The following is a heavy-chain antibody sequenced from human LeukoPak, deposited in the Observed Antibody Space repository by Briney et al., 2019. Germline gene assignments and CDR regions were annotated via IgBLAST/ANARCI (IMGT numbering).Heavy chain of an antibody. CDR2: IWYDGSNK. D-gene: IGHD1-26*01. J-gene: IGHJ4*02. V-gene: IGHV3-33*06. CDR3: AKDGIVGPSGHY. CDR1: GFTFSSYG. Sequence: GGSLRLSCAASGFTFSSYGMHWVRQAPGKGLEWVAVIWYDGSNKYYADSVKGRFTISRDNSKNTLYLQMNSLRAEDTAVYYCAKDGIVGPSGHYWGQGTLVTVSS.